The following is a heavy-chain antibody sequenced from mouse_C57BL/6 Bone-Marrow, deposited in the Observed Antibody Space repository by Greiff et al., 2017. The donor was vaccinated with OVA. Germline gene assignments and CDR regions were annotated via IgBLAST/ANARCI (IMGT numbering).Heavy chain of an antibody. Sequence: QVQLQQPGAELVKPGASVKMSCKASGYTFTSYWITWVKQRPGQGLEWIGDIYPGSGSTTYHETFKSKATLTVDTSSSTAYMQLSSLTSDSSAVYSCARRGTSLFDYWGPGTTLTVSS. CDR3: ARRGTSLFDY. J-gene: IGHJ2*01. CDR2: IYPGSGST. D-gene: IGHD1-1*02. CDR1: GYTFTSYW. V-gene: IGHV1-55*01.